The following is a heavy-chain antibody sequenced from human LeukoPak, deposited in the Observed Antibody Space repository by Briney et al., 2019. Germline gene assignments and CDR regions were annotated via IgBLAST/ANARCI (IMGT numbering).Heavy chain of an antibody. V-gene: IGHV1-69*13. D-gene: IGHD2-2*01. J-gene: IGHJ6*02. CDR2: IIPIFGTA. CDR1: GGTFSSYA. CDR3: ARASVVVPAASDYYYYGMDV. Sequence: GASVKVSCKASGGTFSSYAISWVRQAPGQGLEWMGGIIPIFGTANYAQKFQGRVTITADESTSTAYIELSSLRSEDTAVYYCARASVVVPAASDYYYYGMDVWGQGTTVTVSS.